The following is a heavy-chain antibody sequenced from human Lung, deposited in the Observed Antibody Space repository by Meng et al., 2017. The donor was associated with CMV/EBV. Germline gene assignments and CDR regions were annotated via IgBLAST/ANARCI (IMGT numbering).Heavy chain of an antibody. J-gene: IGHJ1*01. CDR2: IPHRGSS. CDR3: LRRSGGSV. D-gene: IGHD3-10*01. CDR1: GDSITNHNW. V-gene: IGHV4-4*02. Sequence: QVQVRESGPALVKPSETLPLTCAVSGDSITNHNWWAWVRQPPGKGLEWIGEIPHRGSSAYNPSLKSRVSMSIDKSKNQLSLKLTSVTAADTAVYHCLRRSGGSVWGQGTLVTVSS.